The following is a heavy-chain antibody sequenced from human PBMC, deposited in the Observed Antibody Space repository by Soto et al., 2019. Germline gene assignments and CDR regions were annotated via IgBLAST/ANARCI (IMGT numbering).Heavy chain of an antibody. Sequence: PSETLSLTCSVSGDSISRSSHYWGWIRQPPGKGLEWIGSVHISEKAYYNPSLKSRVTISVDTSKNQFSLKLSSVTAADTAVYYCARGRVGTMVRGGIRRVYYYYGLDVWGQGTTVTVSS. CDR1: GDSISRSSHY. CDR2: VHISEKA. J-gene: IGHJ6*02. D-gene: IGHD3-10*01. CDR3: ARGRVGTMVRGGIRRVYYYYGLDV. V-gene: IGHV4-39*07.